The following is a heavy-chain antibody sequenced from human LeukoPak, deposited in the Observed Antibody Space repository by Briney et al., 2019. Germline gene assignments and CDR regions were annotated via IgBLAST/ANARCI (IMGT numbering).Heavy chain of an antibody. D-gene: IGHD2-8*01. Sequence: PSETLSLTCTVSGVSISSGAYYWTWIRQPPGKGLEWIGYIYHSGSTYYSPSLKSRVTISVDRSKNQFSLRLSSMTAADTAVYYCARDNNGLEEWGGASDIWGHGTMVTVSS. J-gene: IGHJ3*02. CDR2: IYHSGST. V-gene: IGHV4-30-2*01. CDR1: GVSISSGAYY. CDR3: ARDNNGLEEWGGASDI.